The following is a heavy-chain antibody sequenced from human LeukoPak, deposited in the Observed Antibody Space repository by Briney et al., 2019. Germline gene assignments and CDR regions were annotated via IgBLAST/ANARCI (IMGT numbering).Heavy chain of an antibody. J-gene: IGHJ4*02. D-gene: IGHD3-22*01. CDR2: LSASGSST. CDR1: GFTFSSYA. CDR3: AKGYYDSSGYYYPYPFFDY. Sequence: GGSLRLSCAASGFTFSSYAMSWVRLAPGKGLEWVSALSASGSSTYYADSVKGRFTVSRDNSKNTLYLQMSSLRAEDTAVYYCAKGYYDSSGYYYPYPFFDYWGQGTLVTVSS. V-gene: IGHV3-23*01.